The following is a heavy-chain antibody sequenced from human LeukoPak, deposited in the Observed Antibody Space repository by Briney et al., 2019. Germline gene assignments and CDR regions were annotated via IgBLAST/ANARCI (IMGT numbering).Heavy chain of an antibody. CDR2: ISSSSSYI. CDR1: GFTVSSNY. V-gene: IGHV3-21*01. J-gene: IGHJ4*02. D-gene: IGHD3/OR15-3a*01. CDR3: ARAATFWTYYFDY. Sequence: GGSLRLSCAASGFTVSSNYMSWVRQAPGKGLEWVSSISSSSSYIYYADSVKGRFTVSRDNSKNSLYLQMNSLRADDTAVYYCARAATFWTYYFDYWGQGSLVTVSS.